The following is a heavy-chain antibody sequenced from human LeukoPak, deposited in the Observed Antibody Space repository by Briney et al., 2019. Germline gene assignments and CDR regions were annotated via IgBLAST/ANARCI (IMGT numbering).Heavy chain of an antibody. V-gene: IGHV3-53*01. D-gene: IGHD6-19*01. CDR1: GFTVSSNY. CDR3: ARDLGYSSGPNY. J-gene: IGHJ4*02. CDR2: IHKNAIT. Sequence: GGSLRLSCAASGFTVSSNYMTWVRQAPGKGLEWVSVIHKNAITYYADTVKGRFTISRDNSKNMLYLQMNSLRAEDTAVYYCARDLGYSSGPNYWGQGTRVTVSS.